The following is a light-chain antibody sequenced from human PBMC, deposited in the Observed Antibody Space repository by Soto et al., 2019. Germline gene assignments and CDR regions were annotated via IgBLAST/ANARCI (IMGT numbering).Light chain of an antibody. CDR2: DVS. J-gene: IGLJ1*01. CDR1: SSDVGGYNY. Sequence: QSVLTQPASVSGSPGQSITISCTGTSSDVGGYNYVSWYQQLPGKAPKLMIYDVSDRPSGVSNRFSGSKSGNTASLTISGLQAEDEADYYCSSYTSSSTYVFGTGTKV. V-gene: IGLV2-14*01. CDR3: SSYTSSSTYV.